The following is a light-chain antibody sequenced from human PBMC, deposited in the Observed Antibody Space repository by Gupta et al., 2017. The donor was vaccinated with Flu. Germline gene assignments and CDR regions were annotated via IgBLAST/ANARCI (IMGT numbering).Light chain of an antibody. CDR3: QQYAMSVHA. Sequence: GTRSLSPGESLTLAVSARQSVNNNFLTWYQHKPGQAPRLLIYGASSRATGIPDQLRSSESETQFTLTSSRLETGDIAVYYCQQYAMSVHALGQGTKLEIK. V-gene: IGKV3-20*01. J-gene: IGKJ2*01. CDR1: QSVNNNF. CDR2: GAS.